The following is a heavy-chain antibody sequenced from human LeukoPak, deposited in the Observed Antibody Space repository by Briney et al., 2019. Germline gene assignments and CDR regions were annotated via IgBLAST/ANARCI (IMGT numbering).Heavy chain of an antibody. CDR2: ISSSSSTI. D-gene: IGHD6-13*01. Sequence: GGSLRLSCAASGFTFSSYSMNWVRQAPGKGLEWVSYISSSSSTIYYADSVKGRFTISRDNAKNSLYLRMNSLRDEDTAVYYCARDRVAAAGTDFDYWGQGTLVTVSS. J-gene: IGHJ4*02. V-gene: IGHV3-48*02. CDR1: GFTFSSYS. CDR3: ARDRVAAAGTDFDY.